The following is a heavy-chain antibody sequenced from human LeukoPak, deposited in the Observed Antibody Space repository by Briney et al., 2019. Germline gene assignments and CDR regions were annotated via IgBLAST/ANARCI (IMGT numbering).Heavy chain of an antibody. CDR1: GGSIRNQF. Sequence: SETLSLTRTVSGGSIRNQFWSWIRQSPGKGLEWIGYVYSSERVDYNPSLKSRVTMSVDTFKNEFSLSLTSVTAADTAVYYCVRHHGSWTDWYFDLWGRGTLVTVSS. CDR2: VYSSERV. V-gene: IGHV4-4*09. D-gene: IGHD6-13*01. CDR3: VRHHGSWTDWYFDL. J-gene: IGHJ2*01.